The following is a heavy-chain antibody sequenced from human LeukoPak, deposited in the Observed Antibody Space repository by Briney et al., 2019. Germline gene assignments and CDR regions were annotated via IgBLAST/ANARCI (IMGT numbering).Heavy chain of an antibody. Sequence: GGSLRLSCAASGFTFSSYWMSWVRQAPGEGLEWVAKINQDGTEKAYVDSVRGRFTISRDNAKNSLFQQMNSLRAEDTAVYYCARGPLIAAAGTWWGQGTLVTVSS. J-gene: IGHJ4*02. V-gene: IGHV3-7*03. CDR2: INQDGTEK. CDR3: ARGPLIAAAGTW. D-gene: IGHD6-13*01. CDR1: GFTFSSYW.